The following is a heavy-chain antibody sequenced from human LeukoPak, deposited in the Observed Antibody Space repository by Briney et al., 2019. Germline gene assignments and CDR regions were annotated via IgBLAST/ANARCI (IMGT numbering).Heavy chain of an antibody. J-gene: IGHJ5*02. CDR2: INPNSGGT. CDR1: GYTLTGYY. D-gene: IGHD4-17*01. V-gene: IGHV1-2*06. CDR3: ARDRDYGDSSFDP. Sequence: ASVKVSCKASGYTLTGYYMHWVRQAPGQGLEWMGRINPNSGGTNYAQKFQGRVTMTRDTSISTAYMELSRLRSDDTAVYYCARDRDYGDSSFDPWGQGTLVTVSS.